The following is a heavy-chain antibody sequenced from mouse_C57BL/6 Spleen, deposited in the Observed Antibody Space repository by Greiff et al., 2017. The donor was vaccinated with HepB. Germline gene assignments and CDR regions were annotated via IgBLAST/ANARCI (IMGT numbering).Heavy chain of an antibody. CDR2: IDPSDSYT. V-gene: IGHV1-69*01. CDR1: GYTFTSYW. CDR3: ARTGFGSSAWFAY. Sequence: QVQLQQPGAELVMPGASVKLSCKASGYTFTSYWMHWVKQRPGQGLEWIGEIDPSDSYTNYNQKFKGKSTLTVDKSSSTAYMQLSSLTSEDSAVYYCARTGFGSSAWFAYWGQGTLDTVSA. J-gene: IGHJ3*01. D-gene: IGHD1-3*01.